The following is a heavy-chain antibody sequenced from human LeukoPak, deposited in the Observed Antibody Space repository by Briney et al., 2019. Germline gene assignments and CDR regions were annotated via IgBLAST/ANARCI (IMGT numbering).Heavy chain of an antibody. V-gene: IGHV3-9*01. CDR3: AKDAEGTTLGPYYFDY. CDR2: ISWNSDTI. J-gene: IGHJ4*02. D-gene: IGHD1-7*01. CDR1: GFTFDDYA. Sequence: PGGSLRLSCAASGFTFDDYAMHWVRQAPGKCLEWVSGISWNSDTIGYADSVKGRFTISRDNAKNSLYLQMNSLRAGDTALYYCAKDAEGTTLGPYYFDYWGQGTLVTVSS.